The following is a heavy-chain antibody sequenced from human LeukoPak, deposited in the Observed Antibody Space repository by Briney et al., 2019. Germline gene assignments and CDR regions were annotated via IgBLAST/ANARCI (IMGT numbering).Heavy chain of an antibody. D-gene: IGHD4-17*01. CDR3: ATTVTTRYYFDY. CDR2: MYYSGST. V-gene: IGHV4-39*01. CDR1: GGSISTSRHY. J-gene: IGHJ4*02. Sequence: PSETLSLTCTVSGGSISTSRHYWGWIRQHPGKGLEWIGSMYYSGSTYYNPSLKSRVTISVDTYKSRFSLKLSSVTAADTAVYYCATTVTTRYYFDYWGQGTLVTVSS.